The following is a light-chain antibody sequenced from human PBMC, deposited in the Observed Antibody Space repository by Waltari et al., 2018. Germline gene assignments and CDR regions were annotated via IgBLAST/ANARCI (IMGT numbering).Light chain of an antibody. Sequence: QSALTQPASVSGSPGQSITISCTGTSSDVGGYNYVSWYQQHPGKAPKLMIYEVSNRPSGVSNSFSGSKSCNTASLTISGLQAEDEADYYCSSYTSSSTLVFGGGTKLTVL. CDR1: SSDVGGYNY. J-gene: IGLJ2*01. CDR3: SSYTSSSTLV. V-gene: IGLV2-14*01. CDR2: EVS.